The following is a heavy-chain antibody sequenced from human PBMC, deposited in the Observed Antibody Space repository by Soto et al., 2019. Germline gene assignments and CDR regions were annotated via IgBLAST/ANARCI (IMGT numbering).Heavy chain of an antibody. CDR2: IYSGGSS. Sequence: VPLVESGGGLIQPGGSLRLSCAASGFTVSSNYMSWVRQTPGKGLERVSIIYSGGSSYYADSVKGRFTISRDNSKNTLYLQMNSLRAEDTAVYYCASCSMITFGGVIVDDAFDMWGQGTMVSVSS. V-gene: IGHV3-53*01. CDR1: GFTVSSNY. J-gene: IGHJ3*02. CDR3: ASCSMITFGGVIVDDAFDM. D-gene: IGHD3-16*02.